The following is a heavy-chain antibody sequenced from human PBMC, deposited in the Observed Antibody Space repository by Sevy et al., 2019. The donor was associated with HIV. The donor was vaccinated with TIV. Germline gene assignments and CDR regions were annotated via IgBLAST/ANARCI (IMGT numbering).Heavy chain of an antibody. CDR2: IWYDGSNK. CDR1: GFTFSSYG. V-gene: IGHV3-33*01. CDR3: AREGYSSIWNYSDGIDV. D-gene: IGHD6-13*01. J-gene: IGHJ6*02. Sequence: GGSLRLSCAASGFTFSSYGMHWVRQAPGKGLEWVAVIWYDGSNKKYADSVKGRFTISRDKYKNTMYLQMNSLRAEDKCVYDCAREGYSSIWNYSDGIDVWGQGTTVTVSS.